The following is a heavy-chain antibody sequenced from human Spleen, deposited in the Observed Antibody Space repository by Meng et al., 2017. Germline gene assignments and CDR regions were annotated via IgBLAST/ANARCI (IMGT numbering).Heavy chain of an antibody. CDR2: IYYSGST. D-gene: IGHD2-2*01. V-gene: IGHV4-39*07. Sequence: QGQRKGPGPGLVKPSETLSLTCTVSGGSISSSSYYWGWIRQPPGKGLEWIGSIYYSGSTYYNPSLKSRVTISVDTSKNQFSLKLSSVTAADTAVYYCARVGDIVVVPAASNWFDPWGQGTLVTVSS. CDR3: ARVGDIVVVPAASNWFDP. J-gene: IGHJ5*02. CDR1: GGSISSSSYY.